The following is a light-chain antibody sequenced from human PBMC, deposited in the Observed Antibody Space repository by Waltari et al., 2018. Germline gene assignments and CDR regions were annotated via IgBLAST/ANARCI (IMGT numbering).Light chain of an antibody. CDR1: HSVSSDSNNKNY. CDR2: WAS. Sequence: DIVMTQSPDSLAVSLGDRATPNCRPSHSVSSDSNNKNYLAWYQQKPGQPPKLLINWASTRESGVPDRFSGSGSGTEFTLTISSLQAEDVALYYCQQFYSSPLTFGGGTKVEIK. J-gene: IGKJ4*01. CDR3: QQFYSSPLT. V-gene: IGKV4-1*01.